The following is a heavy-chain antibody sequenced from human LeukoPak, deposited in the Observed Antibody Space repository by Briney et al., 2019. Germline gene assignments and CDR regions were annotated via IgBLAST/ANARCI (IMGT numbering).Heavy chain of an antibody. CDR2: IYYSGST. V-gene: IGHV4-39*01. CDR1: VGSISSSSYY. Sequence: SETLSLTCTVPVGSISSSSYYWGWFRQPPGKGLEWIGSIYYSGSTYYNPSLKSRVTISVDTSKNQFSLKLSSVTAADTAVYYCARQGYSSGWYFDYWGQGTLVTVSS. CDR3: ARQGYSSGWYFDY. J-gene: IGHJ4*02. D-gene: IGHD6-19*01.